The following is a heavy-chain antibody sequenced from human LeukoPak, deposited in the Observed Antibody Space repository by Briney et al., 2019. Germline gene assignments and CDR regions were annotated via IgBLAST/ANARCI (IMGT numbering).Heavy chain of an antibody. J-gene: IGHJ4*02. D-gene: IGHD6-6*01. V-gene: IGHV1-69*04. CDR1: GGTFSSYA. CDR3: ARFGYSSSTHPPVYYFDY. Sequence: SVKVSCKASGGTFSSYAISWVRQAPGQGLEWMGRIIPILGIANYAQKFQGRVTMTRNTSISTAYMELSSLRSEDTAVYYCARFGYSSSTHPPVYYFDYWGQGTLVTVSS. CDR2: IIPILGIA.